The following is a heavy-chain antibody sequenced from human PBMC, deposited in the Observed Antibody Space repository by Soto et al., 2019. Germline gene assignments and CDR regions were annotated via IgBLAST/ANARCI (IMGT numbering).Heavy chain of an antibody. D-gene: IGHD3-3*01. CDR1: GGSINSADYY. CDR2: IYYSGSS. V-gene: IGHV4-30-4*01. CDR3: ARASTIFGVVVRFDS. Sequence: SETLSLTCTVSGGSINSADYYWSWIRQPPGKGLEWIGYIYYSGSSYYNPSLKSRVTISVDTSKSQFSLKLGSVTAADAAVYYCARASTIFGVVVRFDSWGQGTLVTVSS. J-gene: IGHJ4*02.